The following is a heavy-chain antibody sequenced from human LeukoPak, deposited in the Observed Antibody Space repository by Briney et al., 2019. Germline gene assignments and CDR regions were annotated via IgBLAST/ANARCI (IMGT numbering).Heavy chain of an antibody. Sequence: SETLSLTCAVSGGSISTYYWSWIRQPPGKGLEWIGYIYYSGSTNYNPSLKSRVTISVDTSKNQFSLKLTSVTAADTAVYYCARLNDRADAFDIWGQGTMVTVSS. D-gene: IGHD3-22*01. CDR2: IYYSGST. CDR3: ARLNDRADAFDI. V-gene: IGHV4-59*01. J-gene: IGHJ3*02. CDR1: GGSISTYY.